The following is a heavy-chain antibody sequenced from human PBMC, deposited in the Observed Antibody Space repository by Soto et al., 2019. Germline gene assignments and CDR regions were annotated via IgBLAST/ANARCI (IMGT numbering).Heavy chain of an antibody. CDR1: GGTFSSYA. CDR2: IIPIFGTA. D-gene: IGHD3-10*01. V-gene: IGHV1-69*13. Sequence: SLKVSCKASGGTFSSYAISWVRQAPGQGLEWMGGIIPIFGTANYAQKFQGRVTITADESTSTAYMELSSLRSEDTAVYYCARGLWFGELLSGPGKDYYYYGMDVWGQGTTVTVSS. J-gene: IGHJ6*02. CDR3: ARGLWFGELLSGPGKDYYYYGMDV.